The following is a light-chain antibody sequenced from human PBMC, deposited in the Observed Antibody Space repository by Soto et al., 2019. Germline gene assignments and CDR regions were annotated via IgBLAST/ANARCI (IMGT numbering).Light chain of an antibody. CDR2: DAS. CDR3: QQRSNWAIT. CDR1: QSVSSY. V-gene: IGKV3-11*01. Sequence: EIVLTQSPATLSLYPVERATLSCRASQSVSSYLAWYQQKPGQAPRLLIYDASNRATGIPARFSGSGSGTDFTLTISSLEPEDFAVYYCQQRSNWAITLGQGTRLEIK. J-gene: IGKJ5*01.